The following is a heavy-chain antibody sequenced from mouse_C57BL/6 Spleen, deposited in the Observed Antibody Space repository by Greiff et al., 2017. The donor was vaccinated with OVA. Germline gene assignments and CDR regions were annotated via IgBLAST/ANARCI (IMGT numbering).Heavy chain of an antibody. Sequence: DVMLVESGGGLVKPGGSLKLSCAASGFTFSDYGMHWVSQAPEKGLEWVAYISSGSSTINYADTVKGRFTISRANAKNTLFLQMTSLRSEDTAMYYCARADCNYEGVWFAYWGQGTLVTVSA. D-gene: IGHD2-1*01. CDR3: ARADCNYEGVWFAY. CDR2: ISSGSSTI. V-gene: IGHV5-17*01. J-gene: IGHJ3*01. CDR1: GFTFSDYG.